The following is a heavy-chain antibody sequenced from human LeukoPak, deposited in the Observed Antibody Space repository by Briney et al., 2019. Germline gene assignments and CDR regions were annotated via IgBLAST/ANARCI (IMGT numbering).Heavy chain of an antibody. J-gene: IGHJ3*02. CDR1: GFTFHASS. Sequence: PGGSLRLSCAASGFTFHASSMRWVRQPPGKGLEWVSLVSGDGGSSYYADSVKGRFTISRDNSKNSLYLQMTSLRTEDTALYYCAKADYSNKGDAFHIWGRGTMVTVSS. CDR3: AKADYSNKGDAFHI. V-gene: IGHV3-43*02. D-gene: IGHD4-11*01. CDR2: VSGDGGSS.